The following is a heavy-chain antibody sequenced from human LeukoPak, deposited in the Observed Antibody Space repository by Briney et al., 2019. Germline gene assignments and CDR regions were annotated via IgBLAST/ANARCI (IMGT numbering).Heavy chain of an antibody. J-gene: IGHJ4*02. D-gene: IGHD1-26*01. CDR3: ARESGAFSPFGF. Sequence: SETLSLTCAVSGGSILTTNRWSWVRQTPGKGLEWIGEVHLSGASNYNPSLKGRVSMSIDKSKNQLSLKLTSVTAANTAMYYCARESGAFSPFGFWGQGTLVTVSS. CDR1: GGSILTTNR. V-gene: IGHV4-4*02. CDR2: VHLSGAS.